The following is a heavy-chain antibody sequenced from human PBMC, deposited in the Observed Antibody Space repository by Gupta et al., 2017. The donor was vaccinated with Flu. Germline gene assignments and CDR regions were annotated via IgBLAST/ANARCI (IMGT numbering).Heavy chain of an antibody. CDR2: ISGSGSHT. V-gene: IGHV3-11*05. CDR1: GFTFSDYD. J-gene: IGHJ6*02. Sequence: QVQLVESGGDLVKPGGSLRLSCAVSGFTFSDYDMTWVRRAPGRGLEWVAYISGSGSHTNHADSVKGRFTISRDNAKKSLYLQMNSLRAEDTAVYYCARDQPATVRGTGIYDDYYYGLDVWGQGTTVTVSS. D-gene: IGHD3-10*01. CDR3: ARDQPATVRGTGIYDDYYYGLDV.